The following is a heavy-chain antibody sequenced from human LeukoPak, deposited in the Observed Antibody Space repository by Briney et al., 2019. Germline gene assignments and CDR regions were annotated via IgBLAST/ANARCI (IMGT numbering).Heavy chain of an antibody. V-gene: IGHV1-18*01. CDR1: GYTITSYG. J-gene: IGHJ5*02. D-gene: IGHD2-2*01. CDR2: ISAYNGNT. Sequence: GVSVKVSCKASGYTITSYGISWVRQAPGQGLEWMGWISAYNGNTNHAQKLQGRVTMTTDTSTSTAYMELRSLRSDDTAVYYCARVDIVVVPAAHLSPTGSWFDPWGQGTLVTVSS. CDR3: ARVDIVVVPAAHLSPTGSWFDP.